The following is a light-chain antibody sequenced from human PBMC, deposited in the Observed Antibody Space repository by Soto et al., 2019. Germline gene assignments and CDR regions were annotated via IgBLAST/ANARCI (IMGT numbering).Light chain of an antibody. CDR1: QGIRNS. CDR2: SAS. J-gene: IGKJ4*01. V-gene: IGKV1-9*01. CDR3: QQLTTFPLT. Sequence: DIQLTQSPSFLSASVGDRVNITCRASQGIRNSLAWFQQKSGQAPNLLMYSASVLQSGVPSRFSGSGAGTEFTLTISSLQPEDFATYYCQQLTTFPLTFGGGTKV.